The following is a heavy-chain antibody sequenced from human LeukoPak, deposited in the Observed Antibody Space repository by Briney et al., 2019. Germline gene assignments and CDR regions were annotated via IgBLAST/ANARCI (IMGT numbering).Heavy chain of an antibody. CDR2: INPNSGGT. J-gene: IGHJ6*03. V-gene: IGHV1-2*02. CDR3: ALRSSSSLDYYMDV. CDR1: GYTFTGYY. D-gene: IGHD2-2*01. Sequence: ASVKVSCKASGYTFTGYYMHWVRQAPGQGLEWMGWINPNSGGTNYAQKFQGRVTMTRDTSIGTAYMELSRLRSDDTAVYYCALRSSSSLDYYMDVWGKGTTVTVSS.